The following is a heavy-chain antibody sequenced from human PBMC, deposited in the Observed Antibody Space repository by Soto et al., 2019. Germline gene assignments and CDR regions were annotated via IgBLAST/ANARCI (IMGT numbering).Heavy chain of an antibody. V-gene: IGHV4-39*01. D-gene: IGHD5-18*01. CDR3: ARQVDTAMVTDVRYFDY. J-gene: IGHJ4*02. CDR2: IYYSGST. CDR1: GGSISSSSYY. Sequence: PSDTLSLTCTVSGGSISSSSYYWGWIRQPPGKGLEWIGSIYYSGSTYYNPSLKSRVTISVDTSKNQFSLKLSSVTAADTAVYYCARQVDTAMVTDVRYFDYWGQGTLVTVSS.